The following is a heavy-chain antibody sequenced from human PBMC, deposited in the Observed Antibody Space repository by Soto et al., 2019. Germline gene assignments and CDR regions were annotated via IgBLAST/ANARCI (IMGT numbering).Heavy chain of an antibody. D-gene: IGHD6-19*01. Sequence: PSETLSLTCAVYGGSFSGYYWSWIRQPPGKGLEWIGEINHSGSTNYNPSIKSRVTISVDTSKNQFSLKLTSVTAADTAVYYCARRITVAGKGYFDYWGQGTLVTVSS. V-gene: IGHV4-34*01. CDR3: ARRITVAGKGYFDY. CDR1: GGSFSGYY. J-gene: IGHJ4*02. CDR2: INHSGST.